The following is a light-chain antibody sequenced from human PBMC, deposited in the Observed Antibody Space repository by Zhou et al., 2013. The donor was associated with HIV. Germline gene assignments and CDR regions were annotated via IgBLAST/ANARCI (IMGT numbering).Light chain of an antibody. CDR3: QQANSFPQL. Sequence: AIQMTQSPSSLSASVGDRVTITCRASQGIGSDLGWYQQKPGKAPELLIYSASRLQSGVPSRFSGNGSGTDFTLTISSLEPEDFATYYCQQANSFPQLFGQGTNVEVK. V-gene: IGKV1-6*01. J-gene: IGKJ1*01. CDR2: SAS. CDR1: QGIGSD.